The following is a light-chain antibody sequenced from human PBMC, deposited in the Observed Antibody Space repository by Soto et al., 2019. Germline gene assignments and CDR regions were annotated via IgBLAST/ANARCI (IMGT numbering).Light chain of an antibody. CDR1: QAIRNY. V-gene: IGKV1-27*01. CDR2: AAS. CDR3: QKYNDDSRT. J-gene: IGKJ1*01. Sequence: DIQMTQSPSSLSASVGDRVTITCRASQAIRNYVAWYQQKPGQLPKLLIYAASTLQSGVPSRFSGSGSGTDFTLTISSLQPEDVATYYCQKYNDDSRTFGQGTKVEVK.